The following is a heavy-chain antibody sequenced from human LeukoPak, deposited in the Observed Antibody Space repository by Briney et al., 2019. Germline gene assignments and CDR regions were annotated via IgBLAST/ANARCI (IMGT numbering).Heavy chain of an antibody. CDR3: SKDGGRYCSSISCYATDY. Sequence: GGSLRLSCAASGFTFRSYGMSWVRQAPGKGLEGVSAISGSGGSTYYAASVKGRFTISRDNSKNTLYLQMNSLRAEDTAVYYCSKDGGRYCSSISCYATDYWGQGTLVTVSS. D-gene: IGHD2-2*01. CDR1: GFTFRSYG. J-gene: IGHJ4*02. V-gene: IGHV3-23*01. CDR2: ISGSGGST.